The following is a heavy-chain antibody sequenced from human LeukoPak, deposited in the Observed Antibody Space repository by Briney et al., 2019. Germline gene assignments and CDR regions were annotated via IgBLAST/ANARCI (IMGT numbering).Heavy chain of an antibody. J-gene: IGHJ4*02. CDR3: ARSGGSSGWYYFDN. CDR2: IYTSGRT. Sequence: SETLSLTCTVSGGSISSYYWSWIRQPAGKGLEWIGRIYTSGRTDYNPSLTSRVTMSVDTSKNQVSLKLSSVTAADTAVYYCARSGGSSGWYYFDNWGQGTLVTVSS. V-gene: IGHV4-4*07. CDR1: GGSISSYY. D-gene: IGHD6-19*01.